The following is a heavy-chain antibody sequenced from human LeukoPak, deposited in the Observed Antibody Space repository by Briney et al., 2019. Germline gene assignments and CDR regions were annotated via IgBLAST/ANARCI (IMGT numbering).Heavy chain of an antibody. D-gene: IGHD5-18*01. CDR1: GFTFSSYA. CDR3: VRVTYSGGYTYGYEDY. Sequence: GGSLRLSCAASGFTFSSYAMSWVRQAPGKGLEWVSAISGSGGSTYYADSVKGRFTISRDNSKNTLYLQMNSLRSDDTAFYYCVRVTYSGGYTYGYEDYWGQGTLVTVSS. V-gene: IGHV3-23*01. CDR2: ISGSGGST. J-gene: IGHJ4*02.